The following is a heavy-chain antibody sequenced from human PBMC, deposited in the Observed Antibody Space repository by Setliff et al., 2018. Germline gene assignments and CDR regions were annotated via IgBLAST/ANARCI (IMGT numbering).Heavy chain of an antibody. J-gene: IGHJ4*02. CDR1: GYTFSDYG. D-gene: IGHD6-13*01. CDR2: ISAYTGNA. V-gene: IGHV1-18*01. Sequence: ASVKVSCKASGYTFSDYGITWVRQAPGQGLEWMGWISAYTGNAYYAHKLQDRVTMTTDTSTGTAYMELRSLTSDDTAVYYCARAGDAAAGRKGVFEYWGQGSLVTVSS. CDR3: ARAGDAAAGRKGVFEY.